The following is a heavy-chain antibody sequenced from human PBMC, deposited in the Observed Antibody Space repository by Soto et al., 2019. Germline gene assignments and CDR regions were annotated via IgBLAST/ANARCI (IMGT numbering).Heavy chain of an antibody. V-gene: IGHV1-18*01. Sequence: ASVKVSCKASGYTFTSYDINWVRQATGQGLEWLGWISPYNGNTNYAQSVQGRVSITTDTSTSTAHMEIRSLRSGDTAVYYCARDQSSGVFDFWGQGTQVTVSS. CDR3: ARDQSSGVFDF. J-gene: IGHJ4*02. CDR1: GYTFTSYD. CDR2: ISPYNGNT. D-gene: IGHD3-22*01.